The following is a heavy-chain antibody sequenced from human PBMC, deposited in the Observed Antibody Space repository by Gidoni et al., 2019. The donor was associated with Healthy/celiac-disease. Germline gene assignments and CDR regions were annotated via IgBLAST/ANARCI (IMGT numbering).Heavy chain of an antibody. Sequence: QVQLVQSGDEVKKPGSSVKVSCTASGGTFSSSAISWVRQAPGQGLAWMGGIIPILGTANYEQKFQGRVTITADESTGTAYMELSSLRSEDTAVYYCASGSGYSDYRRVIYYYYGMDVWGQGTTVTVSS. D-gene: IGHD5-12*01. V-gene: IGHV1-69*01. J-gene: IGHJ6*02. CDR2: IIPILGTA. CDR3: ASGSGYSDYRRVIYYYYGMDV. CDR1: GGTFSSSA.